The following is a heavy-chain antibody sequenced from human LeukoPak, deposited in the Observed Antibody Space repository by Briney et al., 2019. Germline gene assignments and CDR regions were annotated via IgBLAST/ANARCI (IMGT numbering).Heavy chain of an antibody. Sequence: PGGSLRLPCAASGFTFSDHAMHWVRQAPGKGLEWVSAVGIAADTFYPGCVKGRFTIARENAKNSLYLQMNSLRVEDTAVYYCVRQKKSHGNFDYWGQGTLVTVSS. CDR2: VGIAADT. J-gene: IGHJ4*02. CDR3: VRQKKSHGNFDY. CDR1: GFTFSDHA. V-gene: IGHV3-13*01. D-gene: IGHD1-26*01.